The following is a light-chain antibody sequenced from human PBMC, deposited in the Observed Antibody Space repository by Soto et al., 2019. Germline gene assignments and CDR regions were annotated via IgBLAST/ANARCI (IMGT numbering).Light chain of an antibody. CDR3: QQYGSSRT. CDR1: QYINTR. J-gene: IGKJ1*01. Sequence: EIVLTQSPATLSSFPGDRVTLSCRASQYINTRLAWYQHRPGQAPRLLIYGASSRATGIPDRFSGSGSGTDFTLTISRLGPEDFAVYYCQQYGSSRTFGQGTKVDIK. CDR2: GAS. V-gene: IGKV3-20*01.